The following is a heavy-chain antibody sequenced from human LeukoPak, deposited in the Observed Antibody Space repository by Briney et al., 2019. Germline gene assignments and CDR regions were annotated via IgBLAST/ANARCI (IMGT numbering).Heavy chain of an antibody. CDR2: IYYSGST. Sequence: PSETLSLTCTVSGGSISSSSYYWGWIRQPPGKGLEWSGSIYYSGSTYYNPSLKSRVTISVDTSKNQFSLKLSSVTAADTAVYYCARRYFDWLLLWGYFDYWGQGTLVTVSS. CDR1: GGSISSSSYY. V-gene: IGHV4-39*01. CDR3: ARRYFDWLLLWGYFDY. D-gene: IGHD3-9*01. J-gene: IGHJ4*02.